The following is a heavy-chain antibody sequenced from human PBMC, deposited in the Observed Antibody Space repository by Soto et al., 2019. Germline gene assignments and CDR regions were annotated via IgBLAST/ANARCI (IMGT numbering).Heavy chain of an antibody. V-gene: IGHV4-34*01. CDR1: GGSFSGYY. Sequence: PSETLSLTCAVYGGSFSGYYWSWIRQPPEKGLEWIGDIYYSGSTNYNPSLKSRVTISVDTSKNQFSLNLTSLTAADTAIYYCARANWYSEYWGQGTLVTVSS. J-gene: IGHJ4*02. D-gene: IGHD7-27*01. CDR2: IYYSGST. CDR3: ARANWYSEY.